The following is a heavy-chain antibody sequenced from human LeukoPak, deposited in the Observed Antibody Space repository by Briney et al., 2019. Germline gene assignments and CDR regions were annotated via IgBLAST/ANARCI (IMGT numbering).Heavy chain of an antibody. CDR1: GGSISSYY. D-gene: IGHD3-10*01. J-gene: IGHJ4*02. CDR3: ARGYVGYGSYYFDY. V-gene: IGHV4-59*01. CDR2: IYYSGST. Sequence: SETLSLTCTVSGGSISSYYWSWIRQPPGKGLEWIGYIYYSGSTNYNPSLKSRVTISVDTSKNQFSLKLSSVTAADTAVYYCARGYVGYGSYYFDYWGQGTLVTVSS.